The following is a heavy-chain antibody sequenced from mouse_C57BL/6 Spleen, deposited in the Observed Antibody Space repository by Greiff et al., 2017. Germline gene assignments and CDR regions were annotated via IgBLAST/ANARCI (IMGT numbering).Heavy chain of an antibody. CDR3: ARSYGSSRYWYFDV. Sequence: QVQLQQPGAELVRPGSSVKLSCKASGYTFTSYWMHWVKQRPIQGLEWIGNIDPSDSETHYNQKFKDKATLTVDKSSSTAYMQLGSLTSEDSAVYYCARSYGSSRYWYFDVWGTGTTVTVSS. CDR2: IDPSDSET. CDR1: GYTFTSYW. D-gene: IGHD1-1*01. J-gene: IGHJ1*03. V-gene: IGHV1-52*01.